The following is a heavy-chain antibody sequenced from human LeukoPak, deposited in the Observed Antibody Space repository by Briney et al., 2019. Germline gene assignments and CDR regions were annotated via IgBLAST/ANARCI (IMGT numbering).Heavy chain of an antibody. Sequence: PGGSLRLSCAASGFTFSSYAMSWVRQAPGKGLEWVSAISGSGGSTYYADSVKGRFTISRDNAKNSLYLQMNSLRAEDTAVYYCARDQGYDSSGYYAYWGQGTLVTVSS. CDR2: ISGSGGST. CDR3: ARDQGYDSSGYYAY. D-gene: IGHD3-22*01. V-gene: IGHV3-23*01. J-gene: IGHJ4*02. CDR1: GFTFSSYA.